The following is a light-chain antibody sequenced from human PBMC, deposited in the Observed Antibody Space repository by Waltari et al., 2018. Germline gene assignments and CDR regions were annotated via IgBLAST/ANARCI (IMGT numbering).Light chain of an antibody. CDR1: ALPTQY. Sequence: SYELTQPPSVSVSPGQTARITCPGDALPTQYAYWYQQKPGQAPVLVIYKDSERPSGIPERFSGSSSGTTVTLTISGVQAEDEADYYCQSADSSGTYEVFGGGTKLTVL. CDR2: KDS. V-gene: IGLV3-25*03. J-gene: IGLJ3*02. CDR3: QSADSSGTYEV.